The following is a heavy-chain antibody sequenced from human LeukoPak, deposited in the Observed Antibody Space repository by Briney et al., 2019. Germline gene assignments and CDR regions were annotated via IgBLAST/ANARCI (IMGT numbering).Heavy chain of an antibody. D-gene: IGHD2-2*01. Sequence: PSETLSLTCTVSGGSISSYYWSWIRQPPGKGLEWIGYIYYSGSTNYNPSLKSRVTISVDTSKNQFSLKLSSVTAADTAVYYCARYSVVVPAANDAFDIWGQGTMVTVSS. CDR1: GGSISSYY. CDR2: IYYSGST. CDR3: ARYSVVVPAANDAFDI. V-gene: IGHV4-59*01. J-gene: IGHJ3*02.